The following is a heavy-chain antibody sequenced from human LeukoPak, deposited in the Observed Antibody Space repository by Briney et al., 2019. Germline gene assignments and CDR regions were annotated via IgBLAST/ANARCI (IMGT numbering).Heavy chain of an antibody. J-gene: IGHJ4*02. Sequence: ASVKVSCKASGYTFTSFYMHWVPQAPGQGLEWMGIINPSGGSTSYAQKFQGRVTMSRDTSTSTVYMELSSLRSEDTAVYYCAREGIVVVPAAMDYGGRGTLVSVS. CDR1: GYTFTSFY. V-gene: IGHV1-46*01. CDR3: AREGIVVVPAAMDY. D-gene: IGHD2-2*01. CDR2: INPSGGST.